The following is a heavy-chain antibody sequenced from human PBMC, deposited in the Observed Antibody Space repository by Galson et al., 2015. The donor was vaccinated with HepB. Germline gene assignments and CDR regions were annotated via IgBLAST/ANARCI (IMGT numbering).Heavy chain of an antibody. Sequence: SLRLSCAASGITLSNAWMSWVRQAPGKGLEWVGRIKSKTDGGTTDFAAPVNGRFTISRDDSKNTLFLQMNSLKIEDTAVYYCATDYGDYQRMDYYYYGTDVWGQGTTVTVSS. J-gene: IGHJ6*02. CDR3: ATDYGDYQRMDYYYYGTDV. CDR2: IKSKTDGGTT. V-gene: IGHV3-15*01. D-gene: IGHD4-17*01. CDR1: GITLSNAW.